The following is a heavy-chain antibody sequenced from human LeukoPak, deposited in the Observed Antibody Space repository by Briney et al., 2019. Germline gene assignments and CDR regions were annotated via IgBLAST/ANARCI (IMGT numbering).Heavy chain of an antibody. CDR2: ISSDGSRT. D-gene: IGHD1-26*01. J-gene: IGHJ4*02. CDR1: GFTFITYW. Sequence: GGSLRLSCAASGFTFITYWMYGVRQGSGKGLVWVSRISSDGSRTEYADSVEGRFTISRDNAKNTLYLQMDSLRAEDTAVYYCARGPSHSGSYFVYWGQGTLVTVSS. V-gene: IGHV3-74*03. CDR3: ARGPSHSGSYFVY.